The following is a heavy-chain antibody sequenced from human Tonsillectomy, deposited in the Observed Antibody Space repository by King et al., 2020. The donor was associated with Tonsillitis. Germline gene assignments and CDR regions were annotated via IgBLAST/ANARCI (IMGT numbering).Heavy chain of an antibody. CDR1: GGSISTSYQY. D-gene: IGHD1-26*01. CDR2: MYNTGTT. Sequence: QLQESGPGVVKPSETLSLTCTVSGGSISTSYQYWAWIRQPPGKGLEWSGYMYNTGTTFYTPSLKSRITISGGTSENRFSLKLSSVTAADTAVYFCARYVSGSFDYWGQGALVTVSS. V-gene: IGHV4-39*01. CDR3: ARYVSGSFDY. J-gene: IGHJ4*02.